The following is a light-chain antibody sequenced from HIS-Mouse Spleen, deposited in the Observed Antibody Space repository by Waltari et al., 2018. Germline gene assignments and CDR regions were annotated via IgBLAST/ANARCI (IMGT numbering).Light chain of an antibody. Sequence: QSALTQPASVSGSPGQSITISCTGTSSDVGGYNYGSWYQQHPGKAPKLMIYEVSKRPSGVSNRFSGSKSGNTASLTIYGLQAEDEADYYCSSYTSSSTWVFGGGTKLTVL. V-gene: IGLV2-14*01. CDR1: SSDVGGYNY. J-gene: IGLJ3*02. CDR2: EVS. CDR3: SSYTSSSTWV.